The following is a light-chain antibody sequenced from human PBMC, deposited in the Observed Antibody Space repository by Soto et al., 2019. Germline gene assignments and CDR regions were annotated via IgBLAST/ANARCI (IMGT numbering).Light chain of an antibody. J-gene: IGLJ2*01. CDR1: SSNIGAGYD. CDR3: QSYDSSLSGSNVV. V-gene: IGLV1-40*01. CDR2: GHS. Sequence: QSVLTQPPSVSGAPVQRVTISCTGSSSNIGAGYDVHWYQQLPGTPPKLLIYGHSNRPSGVPDRFSGSKSGTSASLAITGLQAEDEADYYCQSYDSSLSGSNVVFGGGTKLTVL.